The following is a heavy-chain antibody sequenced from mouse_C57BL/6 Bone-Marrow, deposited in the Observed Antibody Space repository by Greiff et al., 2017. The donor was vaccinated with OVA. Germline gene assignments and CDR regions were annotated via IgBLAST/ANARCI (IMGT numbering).Heavy chain of an antibody. V-gene: IGHV1-82*01. D-gene: IGHD2-4*01. CDR1: GYAFSSSW. CDR3: ARYRLRRDAMDY. Sequence: VQLQESGPELVKPGASVKISCKASGYAFSSSWMNWVKQRPGKGLEWIGRIYPGDGDTTYNGKFKGKATLTADKSSSTAYMQLSSLTSEDSAVYFCARYRLRRDAMDYWGQGTSVTVSS. J-gene: IGHJ4*01. CDR2: IYPGDGDT.